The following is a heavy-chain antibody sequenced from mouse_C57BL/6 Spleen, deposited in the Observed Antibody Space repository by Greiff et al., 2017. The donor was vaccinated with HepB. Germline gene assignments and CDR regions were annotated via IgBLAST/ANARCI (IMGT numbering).Heavy chain of an antibody. CDR1: GFTFSSYA. CDR2: ISSGGDYI. D-gene: IGHD2-3*01. J-gene: IGHJ4*01. V-gene: IGHV5-9-1*02. CDR3: TREGDNDGSDYYAMDY. Sequence: EVKLMESGEGLVKPGGSLKLSCAASGFTFSSYAMSWVRQTPEKRLEWVAYISSGGDYIYYADTVKGRFTISRDNARNTLYLQMSSLKSEDTAMYYCTREGDNDGSDYYAMDYWGQGTSVTVSS.